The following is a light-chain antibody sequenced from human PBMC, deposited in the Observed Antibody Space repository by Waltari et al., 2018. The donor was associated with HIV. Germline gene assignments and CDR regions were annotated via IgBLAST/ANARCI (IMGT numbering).Light chain of an antibody. J-gene: IGKJ4*01. CDR2: AAS. CDR3: QQSYNTPVT. V-gene: IGKV1-39*01. CDR1: QPIRKY. Sequence: DIHLTQPPSSLAAPVGDTVIVTCRASQPIRKYLNWYQVKPGKAPKLLVYAASSMQFGVPPRFSGSGSGTHFTLTVSSLQDDDFAIYYCQQSYNTPVTFGGGTTLEIK.